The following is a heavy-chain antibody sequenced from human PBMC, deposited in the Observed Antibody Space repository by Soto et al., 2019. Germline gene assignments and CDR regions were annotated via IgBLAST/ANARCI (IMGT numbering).Heavy chain of an antibody. V-gene: IGHV1-8*01. D-gene: IGHD3-10*01. CDR2: MNPNSGNT. Sequence: GASVKVSCKASGYTFTSYDINWVRQATGQGLEWMGWMNPNSGNTGYAQKFQGRVTMTRNTSISTAYMELSSLRSEDTAVYYCARVGVPMVLGLPNPNWFDPWGQGTLVTVS. CDR3: ARVGVPMVLGLPNPNWFDP. CDR1: GYTFTSYD. J-gene: IGHJ5*02.